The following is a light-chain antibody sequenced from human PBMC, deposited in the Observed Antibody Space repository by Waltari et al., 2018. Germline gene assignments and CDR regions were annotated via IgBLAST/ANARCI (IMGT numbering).Light chain of an antibody. Sequence: DIQMTQSPSSLSASAGDRVTITCQASRDISNYLNWYQQKPGKAPKLLISDASNLETGVPSRFSGSGSGTDFTFTITSLQPEDTATYYCQQFSNLPITFGQGTRLEIK. CDR1: RDISNY. V-gene: IGKV1-33*01. CDR2: DAS. CDR3: QQFSNLPIT. J-gene: IGKJ5*01.